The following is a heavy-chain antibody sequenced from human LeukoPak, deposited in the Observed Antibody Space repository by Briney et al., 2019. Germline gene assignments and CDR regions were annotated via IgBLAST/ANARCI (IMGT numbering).Heavy chain of an antibody. V-gene: IGHV3-7*01. CDR3: ATTLTNFYYYYYMDV. D-gene: IGHD4-17*01. CDR2: IKEDGSEK. J-gene: IGHJ6*03. CDR1: GFTFSSYW. Sequence: GESLRLSCAASGFTFSSYWMSSVRQAPGNGLEWVANIKEDGSEKNYVDSVKGRFTISRDNAKNSLYLQMNRLRAEDTAVYYCATTLTNFYYYYYMDVWGKGTTVTVSS.